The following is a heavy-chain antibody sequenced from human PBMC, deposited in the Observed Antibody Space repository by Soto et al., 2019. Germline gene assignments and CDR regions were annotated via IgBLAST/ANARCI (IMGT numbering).Heavy chain of an antibody. CDR2: VHPNSGGT. CDR1: GYTFSVYN. D-gene: IGHD4-4*01. V-gene: IGHV1-2*02. J-gene: IGHJ6*02. Sequence: QVHLVQSGAEVKQPGASVKVSCKASGYTFSVYNMHWVRQAPGQGLEWMGWVHPNSGGTNYAQSFEGMVTMTRDTSINTAYMELSRLTSHDTAVYYCATELQRGMDVWCQGTTVTVSS. CDR3: ATELQRGMDV.